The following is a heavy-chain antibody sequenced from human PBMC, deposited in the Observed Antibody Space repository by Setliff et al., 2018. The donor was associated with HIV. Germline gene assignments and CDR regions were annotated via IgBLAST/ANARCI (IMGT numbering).Heavy chain of an antibody. D-gene: IGHD3-10*01. CDR1: GFTFGDYA. V-gene: IGHV3-48*03. CDR2: ITSDGSVK. J-gene: IGHJ5*02. Sequence: PGGSLRLSCTSSGFTFGDYAMSWVRQAPGKGLEWISYITSDGSVKYYADSVKGRFTISRDNAGRSLYLQMNSLKVEDTALYYRTAGHYGPNPWGQGTPVTVSS. CDR3: TAGHYGPNP.